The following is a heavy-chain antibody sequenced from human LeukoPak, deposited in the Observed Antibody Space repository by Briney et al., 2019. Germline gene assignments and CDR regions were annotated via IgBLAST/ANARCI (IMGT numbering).Heavy chain of an antibody. J-gene: IGHJ1*01. CDR1: GGSISSGGYY. CDR2: IYYSGST. CDR3: AGSITMVRGVIAPQKEYFQH. D-gene: IGHD3-10*01. Sequence: SETLSLTCTVSGGSISSGGYYWSWIRQHPGKGLEWIGYIYYSGSTYYNPSLKSRVTISVDTSKNQFSLKLSSVTAADTAVYYCAGSITMVRGVIAPQKEYFQHWGQGTLVTVSS. V-gene: IGHV4-31*03.